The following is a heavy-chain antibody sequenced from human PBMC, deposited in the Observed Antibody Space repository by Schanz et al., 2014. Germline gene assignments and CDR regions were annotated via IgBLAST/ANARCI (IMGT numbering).Heavy chain of an antibody. CDR1: GFTVSSNH. D-gene: IGHD3-22*01. CDR3: ARVHPYDPRGSGYFDY. J-gene: IGHJ4*02. CDR2: IYSGIGA. Sequence: EGQLAESGGGLVQPGGSLRLSCAVSGFTVSSNHMSWVRQAPGKGLEWVSVIYSGIGAYYADSVKDRFTVSRDNSKNTVYLQMNRLRAEDTAVYYCARVHPYDPRGSGYFDYWGQGALVTVSS. V-gene: IGHV3-66*01.